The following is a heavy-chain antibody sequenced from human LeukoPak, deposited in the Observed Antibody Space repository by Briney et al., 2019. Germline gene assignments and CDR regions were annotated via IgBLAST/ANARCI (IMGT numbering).Heavy chain of an antibody. CDR3: AKGRYSYGLLGSDYFDY. V-gene: IGHV3-23*01. CDR1: GFTFSSYA. Sequence: GGSLRLSCAASGFTFSSYAMSWVRQAPGKGLEWVSAISGSGGSTYYADSVKGRFTISRDNSKNTLYLQMNSLRAEDTAVYYCAKGRYSYGLLGSDYFDYWGQGTLVTVSS. D-gene: IGHD5-18*01. CDR2: ISGSGGST. J-gene: IGHJ4*02.